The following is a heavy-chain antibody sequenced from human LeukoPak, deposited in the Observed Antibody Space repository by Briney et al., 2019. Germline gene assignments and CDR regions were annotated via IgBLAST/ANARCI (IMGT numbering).Heavy chain of an antibody. Sequence: GSLRLSCAASGFTFSNYWMHWVRQAPGKGLVWVSRINSDGINTSYADSVKGRFTISRDNAKNSLFLQMNSLRAEDTAVYFCARGWYTDAFDIWGQGTMVTVSS. J-gene: IGHJ3*02. CDR1: GFTFSNYW. D-gene: IGHD1-1*01. CDR2: INSDGINT. CDR3: ARGWYTDAFDI. V-gene: IGHV3-74*01.